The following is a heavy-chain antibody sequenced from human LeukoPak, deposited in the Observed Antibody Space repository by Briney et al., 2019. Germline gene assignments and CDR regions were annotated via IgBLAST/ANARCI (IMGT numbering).Heavy chain of an antibody. V-gene: IGHV4-39*01. CDR3: ARHMRRERAAYYYDSSGYSYWFDP. CDR1: GGSISSSSYY. J-gene: IGHJ5*02. D-gene: IGHD3-22*01. Sequence: SETLSLTCTVFGGSISSSSYYWGRIRQPPGKGLEWIGSIYYSGSTYYNPSLKSRVTISVDTSKNQFSLKLSSVTAADTAVYYCARHMRRERAAYYYDSSGYSYWFDPWGQGTLVTVSS. CDR2: IYYSGST.